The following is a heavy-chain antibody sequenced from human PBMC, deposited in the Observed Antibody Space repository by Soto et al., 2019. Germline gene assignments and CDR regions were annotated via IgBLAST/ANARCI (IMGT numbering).Heavy chain of an antibody. Sequence: DVQLLESGGRLVQPGGSLRLSCAASGFSFDTYAMSWVRQAPGKGLEWVSVISGGGSTYYSESVRGRFTISRDMAKNTLYLQMDSLRAEDTALYYCAKDSSRKVVVVLAGIFDVWGQGTMVTVSS. J-gene: IGHJ3*01. CDR2: ISGGGST. CDR3: AKDSSRKVVVVLAGIFDV. CDR1: GFSFDTYA. D-gene: IGHD2-15*01. V-gene: IGHV3-23*01.